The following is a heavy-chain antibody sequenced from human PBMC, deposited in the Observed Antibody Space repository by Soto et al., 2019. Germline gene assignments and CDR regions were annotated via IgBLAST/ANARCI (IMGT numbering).Heavy chain of an antibody. CDR2: IVVGSGNT. D-gene: IGHD5-12*01. V-gene: IGHV1-58*01. CDR3: AAVAQRWLHVTFDY. CDR1: GFTFTSSA. Sequence: SVKVSGKASGFTFTSSAVQWVRQARGQRLEWIGWIVVGSGNTNYAQKFQARGTITRDMSTSTAYMELSSLRSEDTAVYYCAAVAQRWLHVTFDYWGQGTLVTVSS. J-gene: IGHJ4*02.